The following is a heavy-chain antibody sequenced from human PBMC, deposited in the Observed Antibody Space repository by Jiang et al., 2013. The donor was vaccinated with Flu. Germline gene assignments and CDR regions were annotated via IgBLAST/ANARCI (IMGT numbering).Heavy chain of an antibody. Sequence: GPGLVQPAGTLSLTCSVSGDSISSYSWTWIRQPAGKGLEWIARLYSGGRTYYNPSLQSRVTMSLDTSKNQFSLQLTSVTAADTAVYFCAREYRNTWRDYHYYFYYMDVWAKGPRSPSP. CDR1: GDSISSYS. V-gene: IGHV4-4*07. CDR2: LYSGGRT. D-gene: IGHD6-13*01. CDR3: AREYRNTWRDYHYYFYYMDV. J-gene: IGHJ6*03.